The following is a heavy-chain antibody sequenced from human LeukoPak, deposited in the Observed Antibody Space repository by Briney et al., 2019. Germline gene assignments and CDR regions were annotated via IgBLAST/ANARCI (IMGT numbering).Heavy chain of an antibody. Sequence: SVKVSCKASGGTFSSYAISWVRQAPGQGLEWMGRIIPIIGTANYAQKFQGRVTITTDESTSTAYMELSSLRSEDTAVYYCAREWELLNGGLYYWGQGTLVTVSS. CDR1: GGTFSSYA. CDR3: AREWELLNGGLYY. CDR2: IIPIIGTA. D-gene: IGHD2-15*01. J-gene: IGHJ4*02. V-gene: IGHV1-69*05.